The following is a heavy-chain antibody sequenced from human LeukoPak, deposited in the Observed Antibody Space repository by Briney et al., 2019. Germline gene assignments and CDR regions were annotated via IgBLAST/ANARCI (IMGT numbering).Heavy chain of an antibody. CDR3: ARDIRGVTTVTNYFDY. J-gene: IGHJ4*02. D-gene: IGHD4-17*01. CDR2: IIPIFGTA. Sequence: ASVKVSCKASGGTFSSYAISWVRQAPGQGLEWMGGIIPIFGTANYAQKFQGRVTITADESTSTAYMELSSLRSEDTAVYYCARDIRGVTTVTNYFDYWGRGTLVTVSS. V-gene: IGHV1-69*13. CDR1: GGTFSSYA.